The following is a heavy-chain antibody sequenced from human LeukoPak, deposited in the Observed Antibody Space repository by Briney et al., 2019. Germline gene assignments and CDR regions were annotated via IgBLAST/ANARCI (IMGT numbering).Heavy chain of an antibody. J-gene: IGHJ5*02. V-gene: IGHV1-46*01. CDR3: WREAITFFRVGRTQTTCGPHRFDP. CDR1: GYTFTSSY. Sequence: ASVKLSCKTSGYTFTSSYMHWGRQAPRQGLEWLRIINPSGGSTTYAKKFRGRVTMTKAISTRPVYMGLSSLRAEDLAMYHFWREAITFFRVGRTQTTCGPHRFDPWGQETLVTVSS. D-gene: IGHD3-3*01. CDR2: INPSGGST.